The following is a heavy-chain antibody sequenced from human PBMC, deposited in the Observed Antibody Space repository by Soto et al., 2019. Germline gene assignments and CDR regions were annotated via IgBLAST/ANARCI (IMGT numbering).Heavy chain of an antibody. CDR2: IYYSGST. CDR3: ARGPIFGVVSRLDY. V-gene: IGHV4-30-4*01. D-gene: IGHD3-3*01. CDR1: GGSISSGDYY. J-gene: IGHJ4*02. Sequence: SETLSLTCTVSGGSISSGDYYWSWIRQPPGKGLEWIGYIYYSGSTYYNPSLKSRVTISVDTSKNQFSLKLSSVTAADTAVYYCARGPIFGVVSRLDYWGQGTLVTVSS.